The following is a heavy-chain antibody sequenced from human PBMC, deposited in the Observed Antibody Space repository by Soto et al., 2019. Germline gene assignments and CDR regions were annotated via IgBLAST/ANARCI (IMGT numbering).Heavy chain of an antibody. CDR1: GGSISSYY. Sequence: QVQLQESGPGLVKPSETLSLTCTVSGGSISSYYWSWIRQPPGKGLEWIGYIYYSGSTNYNPSLKSRVTISVDTSKNQFSLKLSSVTAADTAVYYCAREAGAVAATGYYYYGMDVWGQGTTVTVSS. CDR2: IYYSGST. CDR3: AREAGAVAATGYYYYGMDV. J-gene: IGHJ6*02. V-gene: IGHV4-59*12. D-gene: IGHD6-19*01.